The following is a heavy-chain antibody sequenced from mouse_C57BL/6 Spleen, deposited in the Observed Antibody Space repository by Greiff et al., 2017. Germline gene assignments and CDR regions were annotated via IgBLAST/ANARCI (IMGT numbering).Heavy chain of an antibody. Sequence: QVQLQQSGAELVRPGASVTLSCKASGYTFTDYEMHWVKQTPVHGLEWIGAIDPETGGTAYNQKFKGKAILTADKSSSTAYMELRSLTSEDSAVYYCTRPYYSNLYYFDYWGQGTTLTVSS. CDR1: GYTFTDYE. CDR2: IDPETGGT. J-gene: IGHJ2*01. CDR3: TRPYYSNLYYFDY. D-gene: IGHD2-5*01. V-gene: IGHV1-15*01.